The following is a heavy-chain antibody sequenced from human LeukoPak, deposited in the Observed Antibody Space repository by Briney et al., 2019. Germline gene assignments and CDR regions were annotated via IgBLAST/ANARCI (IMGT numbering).Heavy chain of an antibody. CDR2: ISSSSSYI. V-gene: IGHV3-21*01. D-gene: IGHD3-16*01. Sequence: GGSLRLSCAASGFTFSSYSMNWVRQAPGKGLEWVSSISSSSSYIYYADSVKGRFTLSRDNAKNSLYLQMNSLRAEDTAVYYCARGIMITFGGVTDYWGQGTLVTVSS. CDR1: GFTFSSYS. J-gene: IGHJ4*02. CDR3: ARGIMITFGGVTDY.